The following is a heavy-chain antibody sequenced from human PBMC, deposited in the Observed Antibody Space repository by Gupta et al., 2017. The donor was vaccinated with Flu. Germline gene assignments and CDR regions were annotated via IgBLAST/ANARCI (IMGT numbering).Heavy chain of an antibody. J-gene: IGHJ6*02. Sequence: QVQLVESGGGVVQPGRSLRLSCAASGFPFSSYGMHWVRQAPGKGLEWVAVISYDGSNKYYADSVKGRFTISRDNSKNTLYLQMNSLRAEDTAVYYCAKAGLPLISGWGYYYGMDVWAKGPRSPSP. CDR2: ISYDGSNK. CDR1: GFPFSSYG. D-gene: IGHD6-19*01. V-gene: IGHV3-30*18. CDR3: AKAGLPLISGWGYYYGMDV.